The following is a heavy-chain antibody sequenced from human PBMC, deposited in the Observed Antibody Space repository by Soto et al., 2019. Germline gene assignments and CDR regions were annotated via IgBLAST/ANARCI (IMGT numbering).Heavy chain of an antibody. V-gene: IGHV1-18*01. Sequence: ASVKVSCKASGYTFTNFGISWVRQAPGQGLEWMGWISAYNANTNYAQNLQGRITMTTDTSTSTAYMELRSLRSDDTAVYYCARVAMVGATRDYFDYWGQGTLVTVSS. J-gene: IGHJ4*02. CDR1: GYTFTNFG. CDR3: ARVAMVGATRDYFDY. CDR2: ISAYNANT. D-gene: IGHD1-26*01.